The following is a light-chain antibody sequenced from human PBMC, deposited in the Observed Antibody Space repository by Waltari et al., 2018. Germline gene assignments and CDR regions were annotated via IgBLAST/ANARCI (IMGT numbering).Light chain of an antibody. CDR3: QQYYSTLPYT. CDR1: QNVLFISNNKNY. Sequence: DIVMTQSPDSLAVSLGERATINCKSSQNVLFISNNKNYLAWYQQKPGQAPTLLIYWASTRESGVPDRFSGSGSGTDFTLTISNLQAEDVAVYYCQQYYSTLPYTFGQGPSWRSN. J-gene: IGKJ2*01. CDR2: WAS. V-gene: IGKV4-1*01.